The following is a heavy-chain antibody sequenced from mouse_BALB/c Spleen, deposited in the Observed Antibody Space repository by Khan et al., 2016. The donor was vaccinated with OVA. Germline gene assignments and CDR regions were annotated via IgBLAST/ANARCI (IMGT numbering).Heavy chain of an antibody. V-gene: IGHV3-6*02. Sequence: EVQLQESGPGLVKPSQSLSLTCSVTGYSITSGYYWNWIRQFPGNKLEWMGYISYDGSHNYNPSLKNRISITRDTSKNQSFLKLNSVTTEDTATYCGGSKSYGKGAYWGQGTLVTVSA. CDR1: GYSITSGYY. D-gene: IGHD2-1*01. J-gene: IGHJ3*01. CDR3: GSKSYGKGAY. CDR2: ISYDGSH.